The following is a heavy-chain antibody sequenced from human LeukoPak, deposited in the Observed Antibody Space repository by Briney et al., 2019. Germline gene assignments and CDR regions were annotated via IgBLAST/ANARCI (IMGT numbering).Heavy chain of an antibody. CDR2: ISGSGGST. CDR3: AKDLYYYTY. J-gene: IGHJ4*02. V-gene: IGHV3-23*01. CDR1: GFTFDDYA. D-gene: IGHD3-10*01. Sequence: AGGSLRLSCTASGFTFDDYAMHWVRQAPGKGLEWVSAISGSGGSTYYADSVKGRFTISRDNSKNTLYLQMNSLRAEDTAVYYCAKDLYYYTYWGQGTLVTVSS.